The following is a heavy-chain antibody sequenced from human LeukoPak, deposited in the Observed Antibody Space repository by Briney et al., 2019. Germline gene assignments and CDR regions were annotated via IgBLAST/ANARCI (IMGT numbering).Heavy chain of an antibody. V-gene: IGHV4-59*02. Sequence: SETLSLTCTVSGASVSSDYWTWIRQAPGKGLEWIGYIYNGGSDNTNFNSSLRSRLTMTLDTSKNQISLNLRSVTAADTAVYYCARERGQPLSGSAYYFYALDVWGQGTTVTVSS. J-gene: IGHJ6*02. D-gene: IGHD3-10*01. CDR1: GASVSSDY. CDR3: ARERGQPLSGSAYYFYALDV. CDR2: IYNGGSDNT.